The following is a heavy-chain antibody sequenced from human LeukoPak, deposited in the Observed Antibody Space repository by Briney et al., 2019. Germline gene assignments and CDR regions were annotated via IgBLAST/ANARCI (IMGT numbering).Heavy chain of an antibody. J-gene: IGHJ4*02. CDR1: GFAFSSYS. Sequence: GGSLRLSCAASGFAFSSYSMNWVRQAPGKGLEWVSSISSSSSYIYYADSVKGRFTISRDNAKNSLYLQMNSLRAEDTAVYYCAREWELLEAFDYWGQGTLVAVSS. CDR2: ISSSSSYI. CDR3: AREWELLEAFDY. D-gene: IGHD1-26*01. V-gene: IGHV3-21*01.